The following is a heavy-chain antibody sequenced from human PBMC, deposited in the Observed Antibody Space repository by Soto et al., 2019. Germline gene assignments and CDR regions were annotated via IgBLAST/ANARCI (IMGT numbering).Heavy chain of an antibody. V-gene: IGHV3-74*01. J-gene: IGHJ4*02. Sequence: EVQLVQSGGGSVQPGGSLRLSCAASGFTFTNYWMHWVRQVPGKGLVWVSRIDGVGAGTSYSDSVRGRFTISRDNAENMLYLQMNSLRAEDTAVYYCTTDFEYWGQGPLVTVSS. CDR2: IDGVGAGT. CDR3: TTDFEY. CDR1: GFTFTNYW.